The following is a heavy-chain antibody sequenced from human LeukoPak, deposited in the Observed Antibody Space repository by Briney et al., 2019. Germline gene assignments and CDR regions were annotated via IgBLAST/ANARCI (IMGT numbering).Heavy chain of an antibody. D-gene: IGHD6-19*01. J-gene: IGHJ4*02. CDR3: ARRPGIAVAGSEYFDY. V-gene: IGHV3-23*01. CDR1: GFTFSSYA. CDR2: ISGSGGTT. Sequence: GGSLRLSCAASGFTFSSYAMSWVRQAPGKGLEWVSAISGSGGTTYYADSVEGRFTISRDNSKNTLFLQMNSLRAEDTAVYYCARRPGIAVAGSEYFDYWGQGTLVTVSA.